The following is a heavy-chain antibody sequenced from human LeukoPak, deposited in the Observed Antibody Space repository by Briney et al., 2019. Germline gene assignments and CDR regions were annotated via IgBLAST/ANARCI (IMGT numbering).Heavy chain of an antibody. CDR1: GFTVGSNY. Sequence: GGSLRLSCAASGFTVGSNYMSWVRQAPGKGLEWVSVIYSGGSTYYADSVKGRFTISRDNSKNTLYLQMNSLRAEDTAVYYCARDQRDGYNLYSDYWGQGTLVTVSS. CDR2: IYSGGST. D-gene: IGHD5-24*01. V-gene: IGHV3-66*01. J-gene: IGHJ4*02. CDR3: ARDQRDGYNLYSDY.